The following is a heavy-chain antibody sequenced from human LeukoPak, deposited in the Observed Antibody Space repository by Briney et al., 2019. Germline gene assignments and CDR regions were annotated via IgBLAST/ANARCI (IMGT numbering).Heavy chain of an antibody. CDR3: ARVCSSTSCYSIYYYYGMDV. V-gene: IGHV3-11*01. J-gene: IGHJ6*02. D-gene: IGHD2-2*02. CDR2: ISSSGSTI. CDR1: GFTFSDYY. Sequence: PGGSLRLSCAASGFTFSDYYMSWLRQAPGKGLEWGSYISSSGSTIYYADSVKGRFTISRDNAKNSLYLQMNSLRAEDTAVYYCARVCSSTSCYSIYYYYGMDVWGQGTTVTVSS.